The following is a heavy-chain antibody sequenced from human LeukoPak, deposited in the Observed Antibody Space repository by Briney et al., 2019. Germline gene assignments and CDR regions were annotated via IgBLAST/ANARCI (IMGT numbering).Heavy chain of an antibody. CDR1: GYTFTSYG. D-gene: IGHD4-23*01. Sequence: ASVKVSCKASGYTFTSYGISWVRQAPGQGLEWMGWISAYNGNTNYAQKLQGRVTMTTDTSTSTAYMELRSLRSDDTAVYYCARINGAGYGGEYRKDGWGQGTTVTVSS. CDR2: ISAYNGNT. J-gene: IGHJ6*02. CDR3: ARINGAGYGGEYRKDG. V-gene: IGHV1-18*01.